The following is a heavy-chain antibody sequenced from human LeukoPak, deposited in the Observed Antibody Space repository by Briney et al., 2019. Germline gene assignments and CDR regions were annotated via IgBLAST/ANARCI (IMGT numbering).Heavy chain of an antibody. D-gene: IGHD2-2*01. CDR1: GFTFDDYA. J-gene: IGHJ4*02. Sequence: PGGSLRLSCAASGFTFDDYAMHWVRQAPGKGLEWVSGISWNSGSIGYADSVKGRFTISRDNAKNSLYLQMNSLRAEDTAVYYCAKWLSIVVPAVSFDYWGQGTLVTVSS. CDR3: AKWLSIVVPAVSFDY. V-gene: IGHV3-9*01. CDR2: ISWNSGSI.